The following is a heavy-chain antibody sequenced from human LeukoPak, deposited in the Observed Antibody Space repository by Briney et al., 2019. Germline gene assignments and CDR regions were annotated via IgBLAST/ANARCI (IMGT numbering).Heavy chain of an antibody. CDR1: GDSMTTYH. J-gene: IGHJ4*02. V-gene: IGHV4-59*01. Sequence: TSETLSLTCTVSGDSMTTYHYSWVRQSPEKGLEWIGCMFHSGNTVSSPSLKTRVTMSLDTSKKQFSLKLTSVTAADTAVYYCGRGAAPDYWGQGILVAVST. CDR3: GRGAAPDY. CDR2: MFHSGNT. D-gene: IGHD6-13*01.